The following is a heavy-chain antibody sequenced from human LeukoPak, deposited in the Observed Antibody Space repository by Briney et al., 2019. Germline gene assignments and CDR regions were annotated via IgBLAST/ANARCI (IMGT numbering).Heavy chain of an antibody. CDR1: GGSISSVSYY. CDR3: ARRDGFDAFDI. J-gene: IGHJ3*02. D-gene: IGHD4-17*01. CDR2: IYYSGNT. V-gene: IGHV4-39*01. Sequence: KPSETLSLTCTVSGGSISSVSYYWGWIRQPPGKGLEWIGNIYYSGNTYYSPSLKSRVTISIDTSKNQFSLKLSSVTAADTAVYNCARRDGFDAFDIWGQGTLVTVSS.